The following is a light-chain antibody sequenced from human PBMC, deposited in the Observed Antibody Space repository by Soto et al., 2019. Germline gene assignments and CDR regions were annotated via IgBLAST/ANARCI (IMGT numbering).Light chain of an antibody. J-gene: IGLJ1*01. CDR2: EGS. V-gene: IGLV2-23*01. CDR1: SSDVGSYNL. Sequence: QSALTQPASVSGSPGQSITISCTGTSSDVGSYNLVSWYQHHPGKAPKLMIYEGSERPSGVSNRFSGSKSGITASLTISGLQAEDEADYYCCSYAGSSTYVFGTGTKLTVL. CDR3: CSYAGSSTYV.